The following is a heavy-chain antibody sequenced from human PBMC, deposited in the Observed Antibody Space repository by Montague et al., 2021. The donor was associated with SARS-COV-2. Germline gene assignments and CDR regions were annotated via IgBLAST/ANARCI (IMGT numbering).Heavy chain of an antibody. Sequence: SLRLSCAASGFTFSDYYMAWIRQAPGKGLEWIAGILKRGYGTHYADSLGGRFTISRDNAKNSLYLQMNSMRDEDRAVSFCASEIYTGASYYYWGQGALVTVSS. CDR2: ILKRGYGT. CDR3: ASEIYTGASYYY. CDR1: GFTFSDYY. V-gene: IGHV3-11*01. J-gene: IGHJ4*02. D-gene: IGHD7-27*01.